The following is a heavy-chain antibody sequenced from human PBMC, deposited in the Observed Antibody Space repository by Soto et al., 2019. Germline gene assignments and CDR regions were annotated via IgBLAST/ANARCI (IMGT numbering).Heavy chain of an antibody. CDR3: ARGRYCSSSGSTSYYGLGV. J-gene: IGHJ6*02. Sequence: QVQLVESGGGVVQPGRSLRLSCAASGFTFNNYGMHWVRRAPGKGLECVAIIWSDGSNQYYADSVKGRFTISRDNSKNSWDLQMNSLRAEDTAVYYCARGRYCSSSGSTSYYGLGVWGQGTTVTVSS. V-gene: IGHV3-33*01. D-gene: IGHD3-10*01. CDR1: GFTFNNYG. CDR2: IWSDGSNQ.